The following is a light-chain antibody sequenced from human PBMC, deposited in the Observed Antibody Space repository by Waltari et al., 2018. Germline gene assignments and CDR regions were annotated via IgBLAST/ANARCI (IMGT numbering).Light chain of an antibody. CDR3: QQYDDWPRT. CDR2: RAS. Sequence: EIVMTQSPASLSVSPGPRVLPSCRSSQDVGTRLAWYRQRPGRAPQLLVHRASTNASDSPARFSGSGSGTDFTLSISTLQSEDFAVYYCQQYDDWPRTFGQGTKVEIK. J-gene: IGKJ1*01. V-gene: IGKV3-15*01. CDR1: QDVGTR.